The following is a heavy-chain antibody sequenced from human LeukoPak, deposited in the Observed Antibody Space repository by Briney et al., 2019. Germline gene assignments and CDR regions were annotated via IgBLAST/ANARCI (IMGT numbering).Heavy chain of an antibody. CDR1: GYTFTDYY. D-gene: IGHD3-22*01. CDR3: GRGDYYDSSGFRW. J-gene: IGHJ4*02. CDR2: INPNSGDT. Sequence: GASVKVSCKASGYTFTDYYMHWVRQAPGQGLEWLGWINPNSGDTYYAQKFQGRVTMTRDTSISTAYMELSRLRSDDTAIYYCGRGDYYDSSGFRWWGQGTLVTVSS. V-gene: IGHV1-2*02.